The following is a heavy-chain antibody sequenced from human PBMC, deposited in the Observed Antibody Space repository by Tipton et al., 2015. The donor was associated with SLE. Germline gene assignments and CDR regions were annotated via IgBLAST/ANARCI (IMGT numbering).Heavy chain of an antibody. Sequence: SLRLSCAASGFTFSSYWMSWVRQAPGKGLEWVANIKQDGSEKYYVDSVKGRFTISRDNAKDSLYLQMNSLRVEDTAMYHCARMGKMDSWGQGTLVTVSS. CDR3: ARMGKMDS. CDR1: GFTFSSYW. J-gene: IGHJ4*02. CDR2: IKQDGSEK. D-gene: IGHD7-27*01. V-gene: IGHV3-7*01.